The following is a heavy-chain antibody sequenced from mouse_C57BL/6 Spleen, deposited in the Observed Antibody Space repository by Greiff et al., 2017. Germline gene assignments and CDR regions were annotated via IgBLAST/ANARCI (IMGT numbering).Heavy chain of an antibody. J-gene: IGHJ1*03. D-gene: IGHD4-1*02. CDR1: GYAFSSYW. V-gene: IGHV1-80*01. Sequence: QVQLQQSGAELVKPGASVKISCKASGYAFSSYWMNWVKQRPGKGLEWIGQIYPGDGDTKYNGKFKGKATLTADKSSSTAYMQLSSLTSEDSAVYFCARTNWDPHWYFDVWGTVTTVTVSS. CDR2: IYPGDGDT. CDR3: ARTNWDPHWYFDV.